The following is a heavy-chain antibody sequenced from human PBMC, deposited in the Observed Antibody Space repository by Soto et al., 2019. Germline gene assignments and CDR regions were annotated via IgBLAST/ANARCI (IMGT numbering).Heavy chain of an antibody. Sequence: PSETLSLTCAVYGGSFRGYYWSWIRQPPGKGLEWIGEINHSGSTNYNPSLKSRVTISVDTSKNQFSLKLSSVTAADTAVYYCARVNIVVVPAADKGGWFDPWGQGTLVTVSS. D-gene: IGHD2-2*01. CDR2: INHSGST. CDR1: GGSFRGYY. J-gene: IGHJ5*02. V-gene: IGHV4-34*01. CDR3: ARVNIVVVPAADKGGWFDP.